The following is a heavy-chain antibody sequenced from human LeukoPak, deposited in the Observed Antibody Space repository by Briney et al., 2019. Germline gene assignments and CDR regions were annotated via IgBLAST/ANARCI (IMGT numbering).Heavy chain of an antibody. J-gene: IGHJ4*02. CDR3: ARGRSTGFDD. V-gene: IGHV3-23*01. Sequence: GGALTLSCPSSGCTLVTSSMSWVRQAPARGLEWVSSITDSGGNTFYADSVKGRLTVSRDNSKNTLYLQMTSLRAEDTAIYYCARGRSTGFDDWGQGSLVTASS. CDR2: ITDSGGNT. D-gene: IGHD7-27*01. CDR1: GCTLVTSS.